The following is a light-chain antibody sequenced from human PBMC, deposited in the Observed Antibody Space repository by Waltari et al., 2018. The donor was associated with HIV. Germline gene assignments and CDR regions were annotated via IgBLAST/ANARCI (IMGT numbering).Light chain of an antibody. V-gene: IGLV2-14*01. Sequence: QSALTQPASVSGSPGQSITISYTGTSSDVGGYKSVSWYQHLPGKAPKLMIYEVTNRPSGVSDRFSGSKSGNTASLTISGLQAEDEADYYCSSYTTDSTLVFGAGTKLTVL. CDR2: EVT. CDR1: SSDVGGYKS. CDR3: SSYTTDSTLV. J-gene: IGLJ3*02.